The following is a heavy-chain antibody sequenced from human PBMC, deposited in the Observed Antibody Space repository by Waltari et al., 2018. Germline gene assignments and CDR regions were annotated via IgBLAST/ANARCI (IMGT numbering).Heavy chain of an antibody. CDR2: IYSGGST. CDR1: GFTVSRNY. J-gene: IGHJ3*02. D-gene: IGHD6-19*01. CDR3: ARGRYSSGSNAFDI. Sequence: EVQLVESGGGLIQPGGSLRLSCAASGFTVSRNYMSWVRQAPGKGLEWVSVIYSGGSTYYADSVKGRFTISRDNSKNTLYLQMNSLRAEDTAVYYCARGRYSSGSNAFDIWGQGTMVTVSS. V-gene: IGHV3-53*01.